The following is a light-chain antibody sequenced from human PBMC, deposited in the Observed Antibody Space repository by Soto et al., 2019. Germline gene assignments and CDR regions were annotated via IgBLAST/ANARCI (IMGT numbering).Light chain of an antibody. CDR3: QQYNNFWT. CDR1: QSVSSN. V-gene: IGKV3-15*01. J-gene: IGKJ1*01. Sequence: EIVMTQSPATLSVSPGETATLSCWASQSVSSNLAWYQQKPGQAPRLLIYGASTRATDIPARFSGSGSGTEFTLTISILQSEDFAVYDCQQYNNFWTFGQGTKVEIK. CDR2: GAS.